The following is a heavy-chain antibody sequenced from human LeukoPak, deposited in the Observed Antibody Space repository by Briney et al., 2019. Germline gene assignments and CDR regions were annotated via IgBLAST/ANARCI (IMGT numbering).Heavy chain of an antibody. Sequence: PSETLSLTCTVSGYSISSGYYWGWIRQPPGKGLEWIGSIYHSGSTYYNPSLKSRVTISVDTSKNQFSLKLSSVTAADTAVYYCARDYQDGYNYGGYWGQGTLVTVSS. CDR2: IYHSGST. CDR3: ARDYQDGYNYGGY. J-gene: IGHJ4*02. D-gene: IGHD5-24*01. V-gene: IGHV4-38-2*02. CDR1: GYSISSGYY.